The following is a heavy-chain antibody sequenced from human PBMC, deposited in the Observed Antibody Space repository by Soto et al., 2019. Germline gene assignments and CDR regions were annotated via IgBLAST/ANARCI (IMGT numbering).Heavy chain of an antibody. CDR1: GYTFTSYA. Sequence: QVQLVQSGAEVKKPGASVKVSCKASGYTFTSYAMHWVRQAPGQRLEWMGWINAGNGNTKYSQKFQGRVTITRDTSASTAYKGLSSLRSDDTAVYYCARGSGMLQGDYWGQGTLVTVSS. D-gene: IGHD3-10*01. J-gene: IGHJ4*02. CDR3: ARGSGMLQGDY. V-gene: IGHV1-3*01. CDR2: INAGNGNT.